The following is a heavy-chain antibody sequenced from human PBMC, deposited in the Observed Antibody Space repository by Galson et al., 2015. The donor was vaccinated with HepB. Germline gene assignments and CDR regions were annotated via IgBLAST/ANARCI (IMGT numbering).Heavy chain of an antibody. J-gene: IGHJ4*02. V-gene: IGHV3-21*01. D-gene: IGHD6-19*01. Sequence: SLRLSCAASGFTFRSYSMNWVRQAPGKGLEWVSSITSSSTYIYYADSVKGRFTISRDNAKNSLYLQMNSLRAEDTAVYYCARHPILAVAGIIDYWGQGILVTVAS. CDR3: ARHPILAVAGIIDY. CDR1: GFTFRSYS. CDR2: ITSSSTYI.